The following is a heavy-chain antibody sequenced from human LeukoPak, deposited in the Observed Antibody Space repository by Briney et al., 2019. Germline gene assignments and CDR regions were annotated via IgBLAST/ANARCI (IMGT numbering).Heavy chain of an antibody. CDR3: ARRAGAYSHPYDY. V-gene: IGHV3-53*01. CDR2: IYSDNT. CDR1: GFTVSSNS. D-gene: IGHD4/OR15-4a*01. J-gene: IGHJ4*02. Sequence: EGSLRLSCTVSGFTVSSNSMSWVRQAPGKGLEWVSFIYSDNTHYSDSVKGRFTISRDNSKNTLYLQMNSLRAEDTAVYYCARRAGAYSHPYDYWGQGTLVTVSS.